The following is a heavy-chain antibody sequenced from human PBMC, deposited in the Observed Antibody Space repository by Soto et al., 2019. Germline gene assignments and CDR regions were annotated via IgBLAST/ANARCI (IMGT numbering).Heavy chain of an antibody. CDR1: GFTFSIYA. Sequence: QVQLVESGGGVVQPGRSLRLSCAASGFTFSIYAMHWVRQTPGTGQECVAIMSYDGSNKYYADSVKGRFTISRDNSKNKLYLQKNSLRAEDTAVYYCARDQTGITTAGGGRIDYWGQGTLVTVSS. CDR2: MSYDGSNK. D-gene: IGHD1-20*01. J-gene: IGHJ4*02. CDR3: ARDQTGITTAGGGRIDY. V-gene: IGHV3-30-3*01.